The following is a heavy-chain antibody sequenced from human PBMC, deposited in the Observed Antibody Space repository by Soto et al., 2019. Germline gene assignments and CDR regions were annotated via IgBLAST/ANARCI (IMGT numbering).Heavy chain of an antibody. J-gene: IGHJ4*02. D-gene: IGHD3-16*01. CDR3: ARGARDFDY. Sequence: GGSLRLSCAASVFTFDTYVMHWVRQAPGKGLEWVALMWFDGSKKYYGDSVRGRFTISRDNSKNTLYLQMNSLRAEDTAVYYCARGARDFDYWGQGTLVTVSS. CDR2: MWFDGSKK. V-gene: IGHV3-33*01. CDR1: VFTFDTYV.